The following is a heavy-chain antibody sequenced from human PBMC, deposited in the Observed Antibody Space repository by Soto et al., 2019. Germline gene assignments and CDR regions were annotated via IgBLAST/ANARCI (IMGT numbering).Heavy chain of an antibody. CDR3: ARVWYSSHIAGFGP. CDR1: GGSICHSY. CDR2: IYYTGST. D-gene: IGHD6-13*01. V-gene: IGHV4-59*01. J-gene: IGHJ5*02. Sequence: SEPLSLTCAVSGGSICHSYCSWTRQPPGKGLEWIGYIYYTGSTDYNPSLQSRVTMSVDRSKNQFSLTLTSVTAADTAVYYRARVWYSSHIAGFGPWGEGTLVTVSS.